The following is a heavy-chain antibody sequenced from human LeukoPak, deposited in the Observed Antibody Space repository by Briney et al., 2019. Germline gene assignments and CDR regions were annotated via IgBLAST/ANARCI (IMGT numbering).Heavy chain of an antibody. J-gene: IGHJ4*02. CDR3: ARDRFTIFGVAYDY. D-gene: IGHD3-3*01. Sequence: GGSLRLSCAASGFTFNNYPMRWVRQAPGKGLEWLSAIGGEKSGSWTKSADSVKGRFTISRDNAKNSLYLQMNSLRAEDTAVYYCARDRFTIFGVAYDYWGQGTLVTVSS. CDR2: IGGEKSGSWT. V-gene: IGHV3-23*01. CDR1: GFTFNNYP.